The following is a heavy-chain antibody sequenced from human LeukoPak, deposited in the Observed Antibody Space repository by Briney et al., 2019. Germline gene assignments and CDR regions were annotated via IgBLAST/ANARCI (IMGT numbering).Heavy chain of an antibody. J-gene: IGHJ5*02. D-gene: IGHD2-8*01. CDR1: GYTFTSYY. Sequence: GASVKVSCKASGYTFTSYYMHWVRQAPGQGLEWMGIINPSGGSTSYAQKFQGRVTMTRDTSTSTVYMELSSLRSEDTAVYYCARTARMVYAIPQYLPNWFDPWGQGTLVTVSS. CDR3: ARTARMVYAIPQYLPNWFDP. CDR2: INPSGGST. V-gene: IGHV1-46*01.